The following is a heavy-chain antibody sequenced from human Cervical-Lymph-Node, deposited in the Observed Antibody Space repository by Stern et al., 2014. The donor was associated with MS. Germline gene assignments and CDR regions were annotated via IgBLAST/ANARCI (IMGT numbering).Heavy chain of an antibody. CDR1: GYTFTGYY. V-gene: IGHV1-2*06. CDR2: INPNSGGT. Sequence: VQLVESGAEVKKPGASVKVSCKASGYTFTGYYMHWVRQAPGQGLEWMGRINPNSGGTNYAQKFQGRVTMTRDTSISTAYMELSRLRSDDTAVYYCARVAGSSSSRYYYYYGMDVWGQGTTVTVSS. J-gene: IGHJ6*02. D-gene: IGHD6-6*01. CDR3: ARVAGSSSSRYYYYYGMDV.